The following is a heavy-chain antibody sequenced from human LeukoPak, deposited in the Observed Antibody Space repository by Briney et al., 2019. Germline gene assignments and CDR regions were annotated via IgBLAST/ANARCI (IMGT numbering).Heavy chain of an antibody. Sequence: GRSLRLSCAASGFTFSSYGMHWVRQAPGKGLEWVAVISYDGSNKYYADSVKGRFTISRDNSKNTLYLQMNSLRAEDTAVYYCARDSRFYLAVAGTSMGYWGQGTLVTVSS. D-gene: IGHD6-19*01. CDR2: ISYDGSNK. V-gene: IGHV3-30*03. CDR1: GFTFSSYG. J-gene: IGHJ4*02. CDR3: ARDSRFYLAVAGTSMGY.